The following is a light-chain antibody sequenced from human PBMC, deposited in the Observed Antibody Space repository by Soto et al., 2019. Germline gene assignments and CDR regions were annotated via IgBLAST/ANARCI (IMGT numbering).Light chain of an antibody. V-gene: IGKV1-5*03. CDR3: QHYNSYSEA. CDR1: QSISSW. J-gene: IGKJ1*01. CDR2: KAS. Sequence: IPITQAPSTLSASVEDSVSTTCRASQSISSWLAWYQQKPGKAPKLLIYKASTLKSGVPSRFSGSGSGTEFTLTISSLQPDDFATYYCQHYNSYSEAFGQGTKVDIK.